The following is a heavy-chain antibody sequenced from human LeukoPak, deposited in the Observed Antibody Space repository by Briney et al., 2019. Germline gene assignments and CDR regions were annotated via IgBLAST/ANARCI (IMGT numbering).Heavy chain of an antibody. V-gene: IGHV4-39*01. CDR3: ARQKGAHYYDGSAILQAFDI. CDR2: IYYGGST. D-gene: IGHD3-22*01. Sequence: SETLSLTCTVSGGSISSSNDLWGWIRQPPGKGLEWVGTIYYGGSTYYNPSLKSRVTISVDTSKSQFSLKLTSVTAADTAVYFCARQKGAHYYDGSAILQAFDIWGQGTMVTVSS. J-gene: IGHJ3*02. CDR1: GGSISSSNDL.